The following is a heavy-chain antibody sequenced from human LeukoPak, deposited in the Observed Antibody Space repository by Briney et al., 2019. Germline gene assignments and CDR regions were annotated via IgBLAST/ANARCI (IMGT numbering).Heavy chain of an antibody. D-gene: IGHD3-22*01. V-gene: IGHV3-23*01. CDR1: GFTFSSYA. CDR2: INTSGGST. Sequence: GRSLRLSCAASGFTFSSYAMNWVRQAPGKGLEWVSSINTSGGSTYYTDSVKGRFTISRDNSKNTLYLQMNSLRAEDTAVYYCANERGWLAIFDYWGQGTLVTVSS. CDR3: ANERGWLAIFDY. J-gene: IGHJ4*01.